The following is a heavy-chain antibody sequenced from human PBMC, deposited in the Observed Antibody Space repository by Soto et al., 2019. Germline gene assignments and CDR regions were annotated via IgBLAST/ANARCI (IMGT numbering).Heavy chain of an antibody. V-gene: IGHV3-23*01. CDR2: ITSSGDST. J-gene: IGHJ4*02. Sequence: EVQLLESGGGLVQPGGSLRLSCGASGFPFSNYAMSWVRQAPGKGLEWVSVITSSGDSTYFADSVQGRFTISRDNSKNTLYLQLNSLRAEDTATYYCTTGPFIAGDYWGQGTLVTVSS. D-gene: IGHD1-1*01. CDR3: TTGPFIAGDY. CDR1: GFPFSNYA.